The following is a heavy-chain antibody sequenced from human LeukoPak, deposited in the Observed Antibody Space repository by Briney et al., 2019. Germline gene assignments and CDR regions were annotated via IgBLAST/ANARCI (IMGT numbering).Heavy chain of an antibody. J-gene: IGHJ6*02. Sequence: GGSLRLSCAASGFTFNNYGMPWVRQAPGKGLEWVAVISYHGSEKFYAESVKGRFTISRDNSKSTLYLQMNSLSAEDTALYYCAAVLPSASTGHYYGVDVWGQGTTVTVSS. CDR1: GFTFNNYG. CDR2: ISYHGSEK. CDR3: AAVLPSASTGHYYGVDV. V-gene: IGHV3-30*03. D-gene: IGHD2-2*01.